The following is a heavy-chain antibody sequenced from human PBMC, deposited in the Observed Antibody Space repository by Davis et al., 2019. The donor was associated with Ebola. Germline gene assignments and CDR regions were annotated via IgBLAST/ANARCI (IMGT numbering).Heavy chain of an antibody. J-gene: IGHJ5*02. CDR1: GGSFSGYY. D-gene: IGHD3-16*01. Sequence: PSETLSLTCAVYGGSFSGYYWSWIRQPPGKGLEWIGEINHSGSTNYNPSLKSRVTISVDTSKNQFSLKLSSVTAADTAVYYCARGMGLGVTWGQGTLVTVSS. V-gene: IGHV4-34*01. CDR2: INHSGST. CDR3: ARGMGLGVT.